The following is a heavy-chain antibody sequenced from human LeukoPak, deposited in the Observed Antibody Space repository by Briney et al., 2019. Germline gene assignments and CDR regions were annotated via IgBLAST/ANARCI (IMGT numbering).Heavy chain of an antibody. Sequence: SGTLSLTCAVSGGSISSSNWWSWVRQPPGKGLEWIGEIDHSGSTNYKPSLKSRVTISVDKSKNQFSLKLSSVTAADTAVYYCARVQLIVVVPAAMHRWFDPWGQGTLVTVSS. V-gene: IGHV4-4*02. CDR2: IDHSGST. J-gene: IGHJ5*02. D-gene: IGHD2-2*01. CDR1: GGSISSSNW. CDR3: ARVQLIVVVPAAMHRWFDP.